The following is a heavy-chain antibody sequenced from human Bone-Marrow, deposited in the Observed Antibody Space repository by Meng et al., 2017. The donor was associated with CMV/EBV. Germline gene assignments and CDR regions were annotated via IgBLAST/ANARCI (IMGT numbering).Heavy chain of an antibody. CDR1: GFTFDDYG. Sequence: GESLKISCAASGFTFDDYGMSWVRQAPGKGLEWVSGINWNGGSTGYADSVKGRFTISRDNAKNSLYLQMNSLRAEDTALYYCARDYYYYGMDVWGQGTTGTVSS. J-gene: IGHJ6*02. V-gene: IGHV3-20*04. CDR3: ARDYYYYGMDV. CDR2: INWNGGST.